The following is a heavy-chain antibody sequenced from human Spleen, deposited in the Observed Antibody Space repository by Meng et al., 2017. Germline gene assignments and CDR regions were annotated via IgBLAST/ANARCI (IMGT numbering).Heavy chain of an antibody. CDR3: AANDYIIDY. J-gene: IGHJ4*02. CDR2: ISYDGSNK. CDR1: GFTFRSYG. V-gene: IGHV3-30*03. D-gene: IGHD4-11*01. Sequence: QVQLEESGGGVVQPGRSLKFSCAASGFTFRSYGMPWVRQPPGKGLEWVAVISYDGSNKHYTDSVKGRFTISRDNSKNTLYLQMNSLRAEDTAVYYCAANDYIIDYWGQGTLVTVSS.